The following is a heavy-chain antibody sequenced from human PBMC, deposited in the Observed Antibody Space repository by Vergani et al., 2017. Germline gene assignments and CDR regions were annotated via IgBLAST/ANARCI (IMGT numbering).Heavy chain of an antibody. CDR2: INTNSGGT. CDR3: ARDPQLAQYNWFDP. J-gene: IGHJ5*02. V-gene: IGHV1-2*02. D-gene: IGHD6-13*01. Sequence: QVQLVQSGAEVKKPGASVKVSCEASGYTFTGYYMHWVRQAPGQGLEWMGWINTNSGGTHYAQKFQGRVTRTRDTSISTAYMELSRLRSDDPDVYYCARDPQLAQYNWFDPWGQGTLVTVSS. CDR1: GYTFTGYY.